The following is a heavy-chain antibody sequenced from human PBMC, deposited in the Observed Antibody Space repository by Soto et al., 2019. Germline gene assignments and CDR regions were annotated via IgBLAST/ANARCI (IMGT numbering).Heavy chain of an antibody. CDR1: GFSFSSYA. CDR3: AKDSTRSFIVATNADFGS. V-gene: IGHV3-23*01. CDR2: VSGTGGST. D-gene: IGHD5-12*01. Sequence: EVHLLESGGGLVQPGGSVRLSCAASGFSFSSYAMSWVRQAPGKGREWVSSVSGTGGSTYYADSVKGRLTISRDNSKNTLYLQMNSLRAEDTAVYYCAKDSTRSFIVATNADFGSWGQGTLVTVSS. J-gene: IGHJ4*02.